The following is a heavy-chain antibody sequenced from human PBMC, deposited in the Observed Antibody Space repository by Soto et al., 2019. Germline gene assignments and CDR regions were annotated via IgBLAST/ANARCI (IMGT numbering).Heavy chain of an antibody. Sequence: PSETLSLTCTVSGGSISSSSYYWAWIRQPPGKGLEWIGNIYHSGNTYYNPSLKSRLTISVDRSKNQFSLKLTSVTAADTAVYYCARGDYEFWSGAHYNWFDPWGQGTLVTVSS. D-gene: IGHD3-3*01. CDR2: IYHSGNT. CDR1: GGSISSSSYY. V-gene: IGHV4-39*07. J-gene: IGHJ5*02. CDR3: ARGDYEFWSGAHYNWFDP.